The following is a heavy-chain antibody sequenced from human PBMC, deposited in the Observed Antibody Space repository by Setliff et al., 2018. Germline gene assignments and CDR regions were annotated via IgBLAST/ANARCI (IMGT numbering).Heavy chain of an antibody. CDR1: RGSINSHY. J-gene: IGHJ4*02. D-gene: IGHD6-6*01. Sequence: SETLSLTCTVSRGSINSHYWSWIRQPAGKGLEWIGRIFGSGSTNYNPSLKSRVTMSIDTSKNQFFLMVTSVTAADTAVYYCARGRNVASRLLDSWGQGTLVTVSS. CDR2: IFGSGST. CDR3: ARGRNVASRLLDS. V-gene: IGHV4-4*07.